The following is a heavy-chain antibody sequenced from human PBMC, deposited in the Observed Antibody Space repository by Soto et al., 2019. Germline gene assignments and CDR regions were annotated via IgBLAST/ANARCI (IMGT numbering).Heavy chain of an antibody. J-gene: IGHJ3*02. CDR3: ARGVAIFGAVITPPDAFDI. CDR1: GGSISSYY. V-gene: IGHV4-59*01. Sequence: PSETLSLTCTVSGGSISSYYWSWIRQPPGKGLEWIGYIYYSGSTNCNPSLKSRVTISVDTSKNQFSLKLSSVTAADTAVYCCARGVAIFGAVITPPDAFDIWGQGTMVTVSS. D-gene: IGHD3-3*01. CDR2: IYYSGST.